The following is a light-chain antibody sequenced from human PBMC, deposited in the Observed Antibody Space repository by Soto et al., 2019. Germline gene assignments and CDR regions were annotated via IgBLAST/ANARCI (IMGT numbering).Light chain of an antibody. Sequence: QSALTQPRSVTGSPGQSVTISCTGTSSDVGGYNYVSWYQQHPGKAPKLMIYDVTKRPSGVPDRFSGSKSGNTASLTISGLQAEDEADYYCCSYAGTYMWVFGGGTKRPS. CDR1: SSDVGGYNY. J-gene: IGLJ3*02. CDR2: DVT. V-gene: IGLV2-11*01. CDR3: CSYAGTYMWV.